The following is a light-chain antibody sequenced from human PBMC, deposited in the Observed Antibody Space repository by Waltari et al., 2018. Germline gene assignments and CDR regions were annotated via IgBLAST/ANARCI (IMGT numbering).Light chain of an antibody. Sequence: QSALTQPRSVSGSPGQSVTIPCTGTSSDVGRYNYVSWYQQHPGKAPKLMIYDVSKRPSGVPDRFSGSKSGNTASLTISGLQAEDEADYYCYSYGGSYKVFGGGTRLTVL. V-gene: IGLV2-11*01. J-gene: IGLJ3*02. CDR1: SSDVGRYNY. CDR3: YSYGGSYKV. CDR2: DVS.